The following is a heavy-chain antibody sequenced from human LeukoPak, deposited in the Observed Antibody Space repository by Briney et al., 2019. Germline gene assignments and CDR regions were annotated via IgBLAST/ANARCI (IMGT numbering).Heavy chain of an antibody. CDR2: ISYDGSNK. D-gene: IGHD3-9*01. CDR3: AKGNRYFDWLFPGY. Sequence: GGSLRLSCAASGFTFSSYAMPWVRQAPGKGLEWVAVISYDGSNKYYADSVKGRFTISRDNSKNTLYLQMNSLRAEDTAVYYCAKGNRYFDWLFPGYWGQGTLVTVSS. V-gene: IGHV3-30-3*01. J-gene: IGHJ4*02. CDR1: GFTFSSYA.